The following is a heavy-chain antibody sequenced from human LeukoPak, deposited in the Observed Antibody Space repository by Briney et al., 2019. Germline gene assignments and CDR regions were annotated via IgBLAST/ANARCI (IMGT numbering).Heavy chain of an antibody. CDR1: GFTFVSHG. Sequence: GGSLRLSCVVSGFTFVSHGMHWVRQAPGRGLEWVSYISSSGSTIYYADSVKGRFTISRDNAKNSLYLQMNSLRAEDTAVYYCAELGITMIGGVWGKGTTVTISS. D-gene: IGHD3-10*02. CDR2: ISSSGSTI. CDR3: AELGITMIGGV. V-gene: IGHV3-48*03. J-gene: IGHJ6*04.